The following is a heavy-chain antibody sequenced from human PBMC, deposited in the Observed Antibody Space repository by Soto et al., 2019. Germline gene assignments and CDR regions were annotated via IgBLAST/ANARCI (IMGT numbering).Heavy chain of an antibody. J-gene: IGHJ6*02. D-gene: IGHD6-25*01. Sequence: SETLSLTCAVYGGSFSGYYWSWIRQPPGKGLEWTGEINHSGSTNYNPSLKSRVTISVDTSKNQFSLKLSSVTAADTAVYYCARSNLRLYYYYYYGMDVWGQGTTVTVSS. V-gene: IGHV4-34*01. CDR3: ARSNLRLYYYYYYGMDV. CDR1: GGSFSGYY. CDR2: INHSGST.